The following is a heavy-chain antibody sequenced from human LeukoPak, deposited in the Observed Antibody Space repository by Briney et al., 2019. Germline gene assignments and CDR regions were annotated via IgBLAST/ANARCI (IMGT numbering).Heavy chain of an antibody. Sequence: SETLSLTCAVYGGSFSGYYWSWIRQPPGKGLEWIGEINHSGSTNYNPSLKSRVTMSVDTSKNQFSLKLSSVTAADTAVYYCARGSPDYYYGMDVWGQGTTVTVSS. V-gene: IGHV4-34*01. CDR2: INHSGST. CDR1: GGSFSGYY. CDR3: ARGSPDYYYGMDV. J-gene: IGHJ6*02.